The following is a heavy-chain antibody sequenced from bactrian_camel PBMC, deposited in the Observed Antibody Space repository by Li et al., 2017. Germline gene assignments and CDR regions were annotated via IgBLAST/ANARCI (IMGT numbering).Heavy chain of an antibody. V-gene: IGHV3S53*01. CDR3: AVYDAYAGRCSFREDVYDY. D-gene: IGHD4*01. CDR2: IESDGTT. CDR1: GYGASIPSAWC. Sequence: HVQLVESGGGLVEPGQSLTLSCVASGYGASIPSAWCMGWFRQVPGKEREKVASIESDGTTNYADSAKGRFTISQDNASKTVVLQMNSLKPEDTAMYHCAVYDAYAGRCSFREDVYDYWGRGTQVTVS. J-gene: IGHJ4*01.